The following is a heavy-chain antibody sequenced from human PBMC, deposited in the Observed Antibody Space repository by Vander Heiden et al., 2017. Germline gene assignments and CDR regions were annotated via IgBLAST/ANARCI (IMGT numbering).Heavy chain of an antibody. J-gene: IGHJ5*02. CDR2: LSYDGSNK. CDR3: ARVGQWRRFRFYWFDP. D-gene: IGHD5-12*01. V-gene: IGHV3-30*01. Sequence: PPGKGLEWVAVLSYDGSNKYYADSVKGRFTISRDNSKNTLYLQMNSLRAEDTAVYYCARVGQWRRFRFYWFDPWGQGTLVAVAS.